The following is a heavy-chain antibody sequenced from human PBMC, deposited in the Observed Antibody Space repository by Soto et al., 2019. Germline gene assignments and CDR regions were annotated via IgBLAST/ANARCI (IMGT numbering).Heavy chain of an antibody. Sequence: PSETLSLTCTVSGGSISSYYWSWIRQPPGKGLEWIGYIYYSGSTNYNPSLKSRVTISVDTSKNQFSLKLSSVTAADTAVYYCASVCSSTSCYDSDYWGQGTLVTVSS. CDR1: GGSISSYY. J-gene: IGHJ4*02. D-gene: IGHD2-2*01. V-gene: IGHV4-59*01. CDR3: ASVCSSTSCYDSDY. CDR2: IYYSGST.